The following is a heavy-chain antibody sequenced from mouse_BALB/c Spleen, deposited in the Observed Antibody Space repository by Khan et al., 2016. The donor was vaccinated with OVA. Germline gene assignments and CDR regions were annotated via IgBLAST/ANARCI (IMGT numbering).Heavy chain of an antibody. CDR3: ARGGDSVVAY. Sequence: VQLQESGPELVKPGASLKVSCKASGYTFTDYVIGWVRQRSRQGLEWIGDIFPASGVPYYNEKFKDRATLTADKSSHTAYMQHNSLTFEDSAVYFCARGGDSVVAYGGQGTLVTVSA. CDR1: GYTFTDYV. CDR2: IFPASGVP. J-gene: IGHJ3*01. D-gene: IGHD1-1*02. V-gene: IGHV1-81*01.